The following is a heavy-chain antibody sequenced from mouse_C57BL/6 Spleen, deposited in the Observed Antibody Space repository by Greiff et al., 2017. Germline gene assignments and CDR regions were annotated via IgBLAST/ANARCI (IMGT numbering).Heavy chain of an antibody. Sequence: VQLQQSGAELVKPGASVKLSCKASGYTFTSYWMHWVKQRPGQGLEWIGMIHPNSGSTNYNEKFKSKATLTVDKSSSTAYMQLSSLTSEDSAVYYCARSEGGSSFYWGQGTTLTVSS. V-gene: IGHV1-64*01. CDR2: IHPNSGST. D-gene: IGHD1-1*01. J-gene: IGHJ2*01. CDR1: GYTFTSYW. CDR3: ARSEGGSSFY.